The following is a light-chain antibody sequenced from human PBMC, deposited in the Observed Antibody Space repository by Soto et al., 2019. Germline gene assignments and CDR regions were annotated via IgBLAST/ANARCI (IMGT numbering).Light chain of an antibody. V-gene: IGLV1-40*01. Sequence: QSALTQAPSISGAPGQRDTISCTGSSSNIGAGYDVHWFQQFPGTAPRLLIHGNSNRPSGVPDRFSGSESGTSASLAIAGLQAGDEAIYYCQSFDSDLSAFVFGTGTKVTVL. J-gene: IGLJ1*01. CDR1: SSNIGAGYD. CDR2: GNS. CDR3: QSFDSDLSAFV.